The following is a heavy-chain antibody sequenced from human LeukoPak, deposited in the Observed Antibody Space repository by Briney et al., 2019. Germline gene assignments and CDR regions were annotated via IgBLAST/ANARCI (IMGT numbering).Heavy chain of an antibody. J-gene: IGHJ5*02. CDR1: GYTFTGYW. D-gene: IGHD1-26*01. CDR3: AKKYSTGLDP. CDR2: ISPSGGST. V-gene: IGHV1-46*01. Sequence: ASVKVSCKAFGYTFTGYWMHWVRQAPGQGPEWMGVISPSGGSTIYAQKFKGRVTLTRDMSTSTDYLELSSLRSEDTAVYYCAKKYSTGLDPWGQGTLVTVSS.